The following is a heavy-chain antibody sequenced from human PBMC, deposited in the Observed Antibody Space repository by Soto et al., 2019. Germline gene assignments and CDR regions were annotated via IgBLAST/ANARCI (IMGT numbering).Heavy chain of an antibody. CDR2: IYYIGST. Sequence: ETLSLTCTVSGGSISSYYWSWVRQPPGKGLEWIGYIYYIGSTDYNPSLKSRVTISVDTSKNQFSLKMRSVTAADTAVYYCVRLDVDSSSWLYLHYWGQGTLVTVSS. CDR3: VRLDVDSSSWLYLHY. CDR1: GGSISSYY. V-gene: IGHV4-59*01. D-gene: IGHD6-6*01. J-gene: IGHJ4*02.